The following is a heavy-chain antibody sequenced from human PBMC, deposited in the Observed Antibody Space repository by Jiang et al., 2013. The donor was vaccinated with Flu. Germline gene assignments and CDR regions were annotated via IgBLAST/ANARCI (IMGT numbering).Heavy chain of an antibody. CDR2: IITIPERT. J-gene: IGHJ5*02. CDR3: ARDGPIRADGSGTYRAGSWLDP. V-gene: IGHV1-69*08. CDR1: GGPVSSHS. D-gene: IGHD3-10*01. Sequence: SVKVSCKASGGPVSSHSISWVRQAPGQGLEWMGRIITIPERTHYAQKFQGRVTITANTSTSTIYMELSSLRSEDTALYYCARDGPIRADGSGTYRAGSWLDPWGQGTLVTVSS.